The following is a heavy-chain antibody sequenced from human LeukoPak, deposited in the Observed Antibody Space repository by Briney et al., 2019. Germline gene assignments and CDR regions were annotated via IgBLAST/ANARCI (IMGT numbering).Heavy chain of an antibody. CDR3: ARDGRTRALWFGELVPSQPLDY. V-gene: IGHV3-30-3*01. J-gene: IGHJ4*02. D-gene: IGHD3-10*01. CDR2: ISYDGSNK. Sequence: GGSLRLSCAASGFTFSSYAMHWVRQAPGKGLEWVAVISYDGSNKYYADSVKGRFTISRDNSKNTLYLQMNSLRAEDTAVYYCARDGRTRALWFGELVPSQPLDYWGQGTLVTVSS. CDR1: GFTFSSYA.